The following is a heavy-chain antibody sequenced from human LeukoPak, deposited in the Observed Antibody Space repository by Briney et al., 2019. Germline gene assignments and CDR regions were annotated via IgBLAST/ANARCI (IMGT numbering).Heavy chain of an antibody. D-gene: IGHD2-2*01. Sequence: PGGSLRLSCAASGFSVCNNYMRWVRQAPGKGLECVSIIYTGGNTYYADSVKGRFTISRDDSKNTLYLQMNGLRAEDTAVYYCAREGIPTVDYYYGMDVWGQGTTVTVSS. J-gene: IGHJ6*02. CDR2: IYTGGNT. CDR1: GFSVCNNY. V-gene: IGHV3-53*01. CDR3: AREGIPTVDYYYGMDV.